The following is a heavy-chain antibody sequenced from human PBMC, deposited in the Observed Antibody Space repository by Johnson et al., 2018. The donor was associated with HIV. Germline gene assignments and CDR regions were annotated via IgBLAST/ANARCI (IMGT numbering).Heavy chain of an antibody. Sequence: QVQLVESGGGLVQPGGSLRLSCAASGFTLSDYYMSWIRQAPGQGLVWVAVIWFDGSNIYSADSVKGRFSISSDNSKNTLLLNMNSLRAEDTAVYYCAKCIWGSSLIDAFDIWGQGTVVTVSS. D-gene: IGHD3-16*01. J-gene: IGHJ3*02. CDR3: AKCIWGSSLIDAFDI. CDR2: IWFDGSNI. V-gene: IGHV3-33*06. CDR1: GFTLSDYY.